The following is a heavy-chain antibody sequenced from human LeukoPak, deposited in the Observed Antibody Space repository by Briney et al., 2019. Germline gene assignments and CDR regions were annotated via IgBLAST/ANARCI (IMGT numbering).Heavy chain of an antibody. D-gene: IGHD6-13*01. CDR3: AGDRSIAAAAITNWFDP. CDR2: IIPIFGTA. CDR1: GGTFSSYA. Sequence: ASVKVSCKASGGTFSSYAISWVRQAPGQGLEWMGGIIPIFGTANYAQKFQGRVTITADESTSTAYMELSSLRSEDTAVYYCAGDRSIAAAAITNWFDPWGQGTLVTVSS. J-gene: IGHJ5*02. V-gene: IGHV1-69*01.